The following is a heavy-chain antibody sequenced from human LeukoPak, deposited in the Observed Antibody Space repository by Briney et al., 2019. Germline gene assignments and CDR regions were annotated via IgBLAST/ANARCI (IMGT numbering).Heavy chain of an antibody. D-gene: IGHD2-2*01. Sequence: PGTSLRLSCAASGFSFSDHGMHWVRQAPGKGLEWVAVIWYDGSKKYFADSVKGRFTISRDDSKSTLYLQMNSLRAEDTAVYYCARDYCSTTSCLDYWGQGTLVTVSS. CDR1: GFSFSDHG. CDR3: ARDYCSTTSCLDY. V-gene: IGHV3-33*01. J-gene: IGHJ4*02. CDR2: IWYDGSKK.